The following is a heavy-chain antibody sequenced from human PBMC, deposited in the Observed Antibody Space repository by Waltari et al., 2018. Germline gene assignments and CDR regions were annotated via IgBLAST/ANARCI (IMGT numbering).Heavy chain of an antibody. J-gene: IGHJ4*02. CDR2: LKSKAEGGTT. Sequence: EVQLVESGGGLVKPGDSLRLSCVASGFTFANAWINWVRQAPGKGVEWVGRLKSKAEGGTTDYAAPVKGRFAISRDDSKDTEYLQMNSLKTEDTAMYFCTTEGGRTWPMYWGQGTLVTVSS. CDR3: TTEGGRTWPMY. V-gene: IGHV3-15*01. CDR1: GFTFANAW. D-gene: IGHD2-2*01.